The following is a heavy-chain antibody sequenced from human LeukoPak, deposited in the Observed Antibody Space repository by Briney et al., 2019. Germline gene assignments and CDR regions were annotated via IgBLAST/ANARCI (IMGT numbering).Heavy chain of an antibody. D-gene: IGHD3-9*01. CDR2: INPNSGGT. CDR3: ARGPVTYYDILTPRAFDY. CDR1: GYTFTDYY. Sequence: ASVKVSCKASGYTFTDYYIHWVRQAPGQGLEWMGRINPNSGGTSSARKFRGRVTVTRDTSTSTVYMELSSLRSEDTAVYYCARGPVTYYDILTPRAFDYWGQGTLVTVSS. J-gene: IGHJ4*02. V-gene: IGHV1-2*06.